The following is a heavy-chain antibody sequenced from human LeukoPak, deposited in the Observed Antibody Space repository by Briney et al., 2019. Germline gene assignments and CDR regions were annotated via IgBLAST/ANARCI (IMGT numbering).Heavy chain of an antibody. V-gene: IGHV3-30*02. Sequence: GGSQRLSCAASGFTFSSYGMHWVRQAPGKGLEWVAFIRYDGSNKYYADSVKGRFTISRDNSKNTLYLQMNSLRAEDTAVYYCVGPADRGDAFDIWGQGTMVTVSS. D-gene: IGHD3-22*01. CDR1: GFTFSSYG. CDR2: IRYDGSNK. J-gene: IGHJ3*02. CDR3: VGPADRGDAFDI.